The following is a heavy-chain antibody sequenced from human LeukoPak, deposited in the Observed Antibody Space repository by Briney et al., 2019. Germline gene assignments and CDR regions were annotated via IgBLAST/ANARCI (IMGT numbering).Heavy chain of an antibody. CDR1: GFTFSSYA. CDR2: ISYDGSNK. Sequence: GGSLRLSCAASGFTFSSYAMHWVRQAPGKGLEWVAVISYDGSNKYYADSVKGRFTISRDNSKNTLYLQMNSLRAEDTAVYYCARAPYYDFWSGYYYWGQGTLVTVSS. J-gene: IGHJ4*02. D-gene: IGHD3-3*01. CDR3: ARAPYYDFWSGYYY. V-gene: IGHV3-30*11.